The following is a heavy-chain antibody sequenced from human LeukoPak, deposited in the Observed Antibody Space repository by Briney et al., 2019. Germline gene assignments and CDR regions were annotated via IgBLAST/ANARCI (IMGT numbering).Heavy chain of an antibody. V-gene: IGHV4-59*01. Sequence: SETLSLTCTVSGGSISSYYWSWIRQPPGKGLEWIGYIYYSGSTNYNPSLKSRVTISVDTSKNQFSLKLSSVTAADTAVYYCARDRGDYCSGGSCYYDYYYYGMGVWGQGTTVTVSS. CDR3: ARDRGDYCSGGSCYYDYYYYGMGV. J-gene: IGHJ6*02. D-gene: IGHD2-15*01. CDR1: GGSISSYY. CDR2: IYYSGST.